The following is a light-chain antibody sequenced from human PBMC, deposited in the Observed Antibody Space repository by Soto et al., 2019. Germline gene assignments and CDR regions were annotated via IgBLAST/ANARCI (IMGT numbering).Light chain of an antibody. CDR1: SGSIANNY. Sequence: NFMLTQPHSVSESPGKTLSISCTRSSGSIANNYVQWYQQRPGSAPTTVIYENNQRLSVVPDRFSGSTDGSSNSASLTISGLQTEDEADYYCQSYDSDFVVFGGGTQLPVL. CDR2: ENN. J-gene: IGLJ2*01. CDR3: QSYDSDFVV. V-gene: IGLV6-57*04.